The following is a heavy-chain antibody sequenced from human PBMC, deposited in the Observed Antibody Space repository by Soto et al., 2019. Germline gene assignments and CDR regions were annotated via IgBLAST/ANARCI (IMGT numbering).Heavy chain of an antibody. CDR3: VKDVRPDGYGDFDY. D-gene: IGHD5-12*01. V-gene: IGHV3-23*01. CDR1: GFTFSSFA. Sequence: EVQLLESGGGSVQPGGSLRLSCAASGFTFSSFAMSWVRQAPGKGLEWVSGILGRGDTYYEESVKGRFTISRDNSKNTLFLQLNSLRVEDTAIYYGVKDVRPDGYGDFDYWGQGTLVTVSS. J-gene: IGHJ4*02. CDR2: ILGRGDT.